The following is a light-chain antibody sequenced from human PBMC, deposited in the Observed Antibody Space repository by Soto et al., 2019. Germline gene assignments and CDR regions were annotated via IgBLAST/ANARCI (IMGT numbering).Light chain of an antibody. CDR2: DAS. J-gene: IGKJ5*01. Sequence: IVTGQFSASLCHPPVQGPTVSCRASQRVSSNLAWHQQKPGQAPRILMYDASTRATGIPARFSGSGSGTEFTLTISSLQSEDFAVYYCQQYHNWPINFGQGTQLEIK. V-gene: IGKV3-15*01. CDR3: QQYHNWPIN. CDR1: QRVSSN.